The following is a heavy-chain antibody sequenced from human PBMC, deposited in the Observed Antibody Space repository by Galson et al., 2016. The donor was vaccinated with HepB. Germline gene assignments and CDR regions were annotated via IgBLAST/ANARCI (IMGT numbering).Heavy chain of an antibody. V-gene: IGHV3-33*06. D-gene: IGHD1-14*01. CDR1: GFTFSSDG. J-gene: IGHJ4*02. CDR3: AKGRGTVSPDY. Sequence: SLRLSCAASGFTFSSDGMHWVRQAAGKGLEWVAGIWFDGSRKYYADSVKGRFTISRDNSRNTLYLQMNSLRAEDTAIYYCAKGRGTVSPDYWGQGTLVTVSS. CDR2: IWFDGSRK.